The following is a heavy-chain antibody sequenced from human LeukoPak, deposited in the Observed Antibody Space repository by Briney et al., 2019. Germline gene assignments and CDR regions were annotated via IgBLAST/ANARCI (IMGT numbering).Heavy chain of an antibody. D-gene: IGHD3-3*01. J-gene: IGHJ5*02. Sequence: ASVKVSCKASGYTFTGYYMHWVRQAPGQGLEWMGWINPNSGGTNYAQKFQGRVTTTRDTSISTAYMELSRLRSDDTAVYYCARGQVTIFGVGGSWFDPWGQGTLVTVSS. CDR3: ARGQVTIFGVGGSWFDP. V-gene: IGHV1-2*02. CDR2: INPNSGGT. CDR1: GYTFTGYY.